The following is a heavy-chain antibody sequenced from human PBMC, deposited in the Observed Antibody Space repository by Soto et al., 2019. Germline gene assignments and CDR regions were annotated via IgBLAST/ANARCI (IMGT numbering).Heavy chain of an antibody. Sequence: PSETLSLTCAVYGGSFSCYYWSWIRQPPGKWLEWIGEINHSGSTNYNPSLKSRVTISVDTSKNQFSLKLSSVTAADTAVYYCARGSEGQVAGNLRYYYGMDVWGQGTTVTVSS. CDR2: INHSGST. CDR3: ARGSEGQVAGNLRYYYGMDV. J-gene: IGHJ6*02. CDR1: GGSFSCYY. V-gene: IGHV4-34*01. D-gene: IGHD6-19*01.